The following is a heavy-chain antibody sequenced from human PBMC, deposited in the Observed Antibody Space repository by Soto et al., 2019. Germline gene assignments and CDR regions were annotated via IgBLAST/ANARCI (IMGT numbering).Heavy chain of an antibody. CDR3: ARGAHYCSGGSCYSSYYYYYYYMDV. CDR1: GGSFSGYY. V-gene: IGHV4-34*01. D-gene: IGHD2-15*01. CDR2: INHSGST. Sequence: QVQLQQWGAGLLKPSETLSLTCAVYGGSFSGYYWSWIRQPPGKGLEWIGEINHSGSTNYNPSLKSRVTISVDTSKNQFSLKLSSVTAADTAVYYCARGAHYCSGGSCYSSYYYYYYYMDVWGKGTTVTVSS. J-gene: IGHJ6*03.